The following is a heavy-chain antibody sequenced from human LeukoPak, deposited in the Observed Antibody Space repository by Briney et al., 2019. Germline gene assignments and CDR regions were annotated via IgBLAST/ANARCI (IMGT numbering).Heavy chain of an antibody. J-gene: IGHJ3*02. Sequence: GALRLSCAASGFTFSSYTMNWVRQAPGKGLEWVSSISSSSSYIYYADSVKGRFTISRDNAKNSLYLQMNSLRAEDTAVYYCARAGDFWSGFSGGAFDTWGQGTMVTVSS. CDR3: ARAGDFWSGFSGGAFDT. CDR2: ISSSSSYI. CDR1: GFTFSSYT. V-gene: IGHV3-21*01. D-gene: IGHD3-3*01.